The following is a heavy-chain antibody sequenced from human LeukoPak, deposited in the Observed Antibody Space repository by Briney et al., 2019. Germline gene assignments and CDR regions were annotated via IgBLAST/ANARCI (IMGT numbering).Heavy chain of an antibody. CDR1: GVTFDDYA. Sequence: GGSLRLSCAASGVTFDDYAMHWVRQAPGKGLEWVSGISWNSGSIGYADSVKGRFTISRDNAKNSLYLQMNSLRAKETAVYYCARDADLGATITGAFDIWGQGTMVTVSS. J-gene: IGHJ3*02. CDR2: ISWNSGSI. CDR3: ARDADLGATITGAFDI. V-gene: IGHV3-9*01. D-gene: IGHD5-24*01.